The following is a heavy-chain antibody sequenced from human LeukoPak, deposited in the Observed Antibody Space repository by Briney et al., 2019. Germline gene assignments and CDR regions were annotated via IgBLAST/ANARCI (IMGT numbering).Heavy chain of an antibody. V-gene: IGHV3-48*01. J-gene: IGHJ4*02. D-gene: IGHD2-15*01. Sequence: AGGSLRLSCAASGFTFSSYSMNWVRQAPGKGLEWVSYISSSSSTIYYADSVKGRFTISRDNANNSLYLQMNSLRAEDTAVYYYARLPGYCSGGSCSTYFDYWGQGTLVTVSS. CDR3: ARLPGYCSGGSCSTYFDY. CDR1: GFTFSSYS. CDR2: ISSSSSTI.